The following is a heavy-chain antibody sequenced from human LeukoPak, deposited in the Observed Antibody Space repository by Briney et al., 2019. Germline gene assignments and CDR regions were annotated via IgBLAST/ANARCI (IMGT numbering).Heavy chain of an antibody. CDR3: ARGPVVANWFDP. V-gene: IGHV1-69*04. CDR1: GGTFSSYA. CDR2: IIPILGIA. D-gene: IGHD2-15*01. J-gene: IGHJ5*02. Sequence: SVKVSCKASGGTFSSYAISWVRQAPGQELEWMGRIIPILGIANYAQKFQGRVTITADKSTSTAYMELSSLRSEDTAVYYCARGPVVANWFDPWGQGTLVTVSS.